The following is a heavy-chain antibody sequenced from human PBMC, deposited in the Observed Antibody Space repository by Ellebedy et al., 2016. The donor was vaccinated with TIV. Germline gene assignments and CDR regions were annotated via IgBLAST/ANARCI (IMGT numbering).Heavy chain of an antibody. CDR1: GFIFSNYG. CDR2: ISYDGRNK. Sequence: GESLKISCAASGFIFSNYGMHWVRQAPGKGLEWVAVISYDGRNKYFADSVKGRFTISRDNSKNTLYLQMNSLRAEDTAVYYCARGADTTMVWGALDIWGQGTVVTVSS. CDR3: ARGADTTMVWGALDI. V-gene: IGHV3-30*03. D-gene: IGHD5-18*01. J-gene: IGHJ3*02.